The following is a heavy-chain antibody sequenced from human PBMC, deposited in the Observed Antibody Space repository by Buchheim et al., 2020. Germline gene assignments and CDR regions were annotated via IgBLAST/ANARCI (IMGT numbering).Heavy chain of an antibody. J-gene: IGHJ4*02. CDR1: GFTFSSYG. Sequence: QVQLVESGGGVVQPGRSLRLSCAASGFTFSSYGMHWVRQAPGKGLEWVAVISYDGSNKYYADSVKGRFTISRDNSKNTLYLQMNSLRAEDTAVYYCAKEGNTAMADWGQGTL. CDR3: AKEGNTAMAD. V-gene: IGHV3-30*18. D-gene: IGHD5-18*01. CDR2: ISYDGSNK.